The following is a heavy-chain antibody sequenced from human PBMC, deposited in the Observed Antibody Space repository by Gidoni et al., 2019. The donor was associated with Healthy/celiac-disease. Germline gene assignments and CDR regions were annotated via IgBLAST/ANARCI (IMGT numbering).Heavy chain of an antibody. V-gene: IGHV3-23*01. J-gene: IGHJ4*02. CDR2: ISGGGGST. Sequence: EVQLLESGGGLVPPGGSLRLSCAASVFIFSSYSMSWVRQAPGEGLEWVSAISGGGGSTYYANSVKGRFTISRDNSKNTLYLQMNSLRAEDTAVYYCAKDMVRGVTPLDYWGQGTLVTVSS. D-gene: IGHD3-10*01. CDR1: VFIFSSYS. CDR3: AKDMVRGVTPLDY.